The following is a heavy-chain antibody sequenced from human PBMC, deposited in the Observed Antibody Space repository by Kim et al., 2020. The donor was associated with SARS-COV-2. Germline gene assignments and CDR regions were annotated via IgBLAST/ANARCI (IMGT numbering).Heavy chain of an antibody. V-gene: IGHV4-34*01. D-gene: IGHD6-13*01. Sequence: LKSRVTISVDTSKNQFSLKLSSVTAADTAVYYCARGYSSSWYSRGRWFDPWGQGTLVTVSS. CDR3: ARGYSSSWYSRGRWFDP. J-gene: IGHJ5*02.